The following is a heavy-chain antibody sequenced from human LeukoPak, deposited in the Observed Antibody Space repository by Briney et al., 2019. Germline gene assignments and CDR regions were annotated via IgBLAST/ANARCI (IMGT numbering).Heavy chain of an antibody. J-gene: IGHJ4*02. V-gene: IGHV1-2*02. D-gene: IGHD3-10*01. Sequence: GASVKVSCKASGYTFTGYYMHWVRQAPGQGLEWMGWINPNSGGTNYAQKFQGRVTMTRDTSISTAYMGLSRLRSDDTAVYYCAREKFLVRGVMPYYFDYWGQGTLVTVSS. CDR2: INPNSGGT. CDR3: AREKFLVRGVMPYYFDY. CDR1: GYTFTGYY.